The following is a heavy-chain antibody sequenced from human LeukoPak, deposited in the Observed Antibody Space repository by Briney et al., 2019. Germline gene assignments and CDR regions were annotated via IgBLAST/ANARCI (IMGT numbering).Heavy chain of an antibody. CDR1: GSSFTSYW. V-gene: IGHV5-51*01. D-gene: IGHD1-26*01. CDR2: IYPGDSDT. CDR3: ARQRGLRYAFDI. J-gene: IGHJ3*02. Sequence: GEFLKIYCQGSGSSFTSYWIGWVRPMPGKRLEWMGIIYPGDSDTRYSPSFQGQVTISADKSINTAYLQWSTLKASDTAMYYCARQRGLRYAFDIWGQGTMVTVSS.